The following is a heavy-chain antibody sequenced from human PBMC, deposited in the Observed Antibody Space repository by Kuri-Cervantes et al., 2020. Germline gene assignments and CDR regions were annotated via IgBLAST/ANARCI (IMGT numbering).Heavy chain of an antibody. CDR3: AKALYDSSGFYYYYYGMDV. Sequence: GGSLRLSCAASGFTFSGYGMHWVRQAPGKGLEWVAVIWYDGSNKYYADSVKGRFTISRDNAKNSLYLQMNSLRAEDTAVYYCAKALYDSSGFYYYYYGMDVWGQGTTVTVSS. CDR1: GFTFSGYG. CDR2: IWYDGSNK. V-gene: IGHV3-33*03. J-gene: IGHJ6*02. D-gene: IGHD3-22*01.